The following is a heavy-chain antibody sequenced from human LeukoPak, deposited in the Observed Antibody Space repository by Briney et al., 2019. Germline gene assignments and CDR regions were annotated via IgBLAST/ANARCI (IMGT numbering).Heavy chain of an antibody. Sequence: GGSLRLSCAASGFTFSSYAMSWVRQAPGKGLEWVSAISGSGGSTYYADSVKGRFTISRDNAKNSLYLQMNSLRAEDTAVYYCARENYYDSSDSSNYFDYWGQGTLVTVSS. CDR1: GFTFSSYA. CDR2: ISGSGGST. V-gene: IGHV3-23*01. CDR3: ARENYYDSSDSSNYFDY. J-gene: IGHJ4*02. D-gene: IGHD3-22*01.